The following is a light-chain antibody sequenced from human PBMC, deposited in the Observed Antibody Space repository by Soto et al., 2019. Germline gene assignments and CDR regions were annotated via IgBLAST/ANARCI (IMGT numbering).Light chain of an antibody. CDR3: QWSDNSPPIFT. J-gene: IGKJ3*01. CDR1: QSVSSSC. Sequence: EIVLTQSPGTLSLSPGERATLSCRASQSVSSSCLAWYQQRPGQAPRLLIYGASSRATAIPDRFSGSGSGTDFTLTISRLEPEDLAVYYCQWSDNSPPIFTFGPGTKVDIK. V-gene: IGKV3-20*01. CDR2: GAS.